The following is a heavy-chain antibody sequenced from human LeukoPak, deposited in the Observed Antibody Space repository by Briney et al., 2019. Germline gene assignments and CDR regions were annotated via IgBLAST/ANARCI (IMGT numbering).Heavy chain of an antibody. CDR3: ARARWLQSTFSWFDP. CDR2: INPNSGGT. CDR1: GYTFTVYY. J-gene: IGHJ5*02. Sequence: ASVKVSSKASGYTFTVYYMHWVRQAPGQGLEWMGWINPNSGGTNYAQKFQGRVTMTRDTSISTAYMELSRLRSDDTAVYYCARARWLQSTFSWFDPWGQGTLVTVSS. V-gene: IGHV1-2*02. D-gene: IGHD5-24*01.